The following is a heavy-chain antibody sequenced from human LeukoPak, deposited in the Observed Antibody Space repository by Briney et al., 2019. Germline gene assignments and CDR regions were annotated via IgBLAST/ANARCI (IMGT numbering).Heavy chain of an antibody. J-gene: IGHJ4*02. CDR2: INHSGST. CDR3: ARGRKGSSWPREGSFDY. CDR1: GGSFSGYY. V-gene: IGHV4-34*01. Sequence: SETLSLTCAVYGGSFSGYYWSWIRQPPGKGLEWIGEINHSGSTNYNPSLKSRVTISVDTSKNQFSLKLSSVTAADTAVYYCARGRKGSSWPREGSFDYWGQGTLVTVSS. D-gene: IGHD6-13*01.